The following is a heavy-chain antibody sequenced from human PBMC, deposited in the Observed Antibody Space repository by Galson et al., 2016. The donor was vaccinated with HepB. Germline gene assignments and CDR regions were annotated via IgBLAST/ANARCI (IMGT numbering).Heavy chain of an antibody. CDR2: IYWDDDK. CDR3: AHYNYYDSSGYYPGRWFDP. J-gene: IGHJ5*02. Sequence: GKAPEWLALIYWDDDKRYSPSLKSRLTITKDTSKNQVVLTMTNMDPVDTATYYCAHYNYYDSSGYYPGRWFDPWGQGTLVTVSS. D-gene: IGHD3-22*01. V-gene: IGHV2-5*02.